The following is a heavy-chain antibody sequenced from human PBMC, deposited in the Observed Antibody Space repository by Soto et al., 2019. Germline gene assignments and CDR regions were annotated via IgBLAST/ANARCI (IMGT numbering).Heavy chain of an antibody. J-gene: IGHJ5*02. Sequence: EVQLVESGGGLVKPGGSLRLSCAASGFTFSNAWMSWVRQAPGKGLEWVGRIKSKTDGGTTDYAAPVKGRFTISRDDSKNMLYLQMNSLKTEDTAVYYCTTALPIRIAAAGPSLLDWFDPCGQGTLVTVSS. CDR1: GFTFSNAW. CDR3: TTALPIRIAAAGPSLLDWFDP. V-gene: IGHV3-15*01. D-gene: IGHD6-13*01. CDR2: IKSKTDGGTT.